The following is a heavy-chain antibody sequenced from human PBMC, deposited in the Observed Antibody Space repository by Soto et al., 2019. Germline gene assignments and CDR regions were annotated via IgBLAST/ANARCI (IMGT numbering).Heavy chain of an antibody. CDR3: AIEEVELWYLDY. D-gene: IGHD3-16*01. V-gene: IGHV3-13*04. CDR1: GFTFSSYD. J-gene: IGHJ4*02. CDR2: IGTAGDT. Sequence: PGGSLRLSCAASGFTFSSYDMHWVRQATGKGLEWVSAIGTAGDTYYPGSVKGRFTISRENAKNSLYLQMNSLRDEDTAVYYCAIEEVELWYLDYWGQEVLVPISS.